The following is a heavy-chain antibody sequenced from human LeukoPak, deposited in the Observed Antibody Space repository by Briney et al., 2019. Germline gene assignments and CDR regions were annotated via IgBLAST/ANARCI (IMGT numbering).Heavy chain of an antibody. CDR1: GFTFSTYT. CDR3: AELGITMIGGV. J-gene: IGHJ6*04. Sequence: GGSLRLSCTASGFTFSTYTMNWVRQAPGKGLEWVSYISSSGSTIYYADSVKGRFTISRDNAKNSLYLQMNSLRAEDTAVYYCAELGITMIGGVWGKGTTVTISS. CDR2: ISSSGSTI. V-gene: IGHV3-48*03. D-gene: IGHD3-10*02.